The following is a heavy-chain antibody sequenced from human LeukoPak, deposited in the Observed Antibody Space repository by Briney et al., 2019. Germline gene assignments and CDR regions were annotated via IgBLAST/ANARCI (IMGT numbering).Heavy chain of an antibody. J-gene: IGHJ3*01. V-gene: IGHV3-23*01. CDR1: GFTFSSYA. Sequence: GGSLRLSCAASGFTFSSYAMSWVRQAPGKGLEWVSAISGSGGTTYDADSVKGRFAISRDNSKNTLSLQMNSLRVEDTALYYCAKHRPPYYEGDVFDVWGQGTMVTVSS. CDR2: ISGSGGTT. CDR3: AKHRPPYYEGDVFDV. D-gene: IGHD3-16*01.